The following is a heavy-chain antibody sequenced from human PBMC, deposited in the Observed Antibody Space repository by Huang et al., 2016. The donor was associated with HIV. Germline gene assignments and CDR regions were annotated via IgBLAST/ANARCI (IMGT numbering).Heavy chain of an antibody. CDR1: GGSFSGHY. D-gene: IGHD3-22*01. CDR2: ISASGST. V-gene: IGHV4-34*02. J-gene: IGHJ3*02. Sequence: QVQLQQWGAELLKPSETLSLTCAVSGGSFSGHYWTWIRQPPGRGLVWIGEISASGSTTYHPSHKSRVTISGGTSQSQFSLKLNSVTAADTAIYYCARMFKYDSGGYWGNDAFDIWGQGTMVTVSS. CDR3: ARMFKYDSGGYWGNDAFDI.